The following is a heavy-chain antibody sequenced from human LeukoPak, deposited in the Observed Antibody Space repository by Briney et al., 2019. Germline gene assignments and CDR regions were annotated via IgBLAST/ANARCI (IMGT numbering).Heavy chain of an antibody. Sequence: SETLSHTCTVSGGSISSGDYYWSWIRQPPGKGLEWIGYIYYSGSTYYNPSLKSRVTISVDTSKNQFSLKLSSVTAADTAVYYCARGGGRDIVVVPAAISRHYYFDYWGQGTLVTVPS. CDR3: ARGGGRDIVVVPAAISRHYYFDY. CDR1: GGSISSGDYY. CDR2: IYYSGST. J-gene: IGHJ4*02. D-gene: IGHD2-2*02. V-gene: IGHV4-30-4*08.